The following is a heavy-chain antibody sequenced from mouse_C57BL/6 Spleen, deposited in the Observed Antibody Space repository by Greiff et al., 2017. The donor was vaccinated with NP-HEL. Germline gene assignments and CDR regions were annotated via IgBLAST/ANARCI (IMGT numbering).Heavy chain of an antibody. J-gene: IGHJ4*01. CDR3: AMVARGASYAMDY. Sequence: VQLQQSGPELVKPGASVKISCKASGYTFTDYYINWVKQRPGQGLEWIGLIYPGSGNTKYNEKFTGKATLTVDTSSSTAYMQLSSLTSEDSAVYFCAMVARGASYAMDYWGQGTSVTVSS. D-gene: IGHD1-1*02. CDR2: IYPGSGNT. V-gene: IGHV1-84*01. CDR1: GYTFTDYY.